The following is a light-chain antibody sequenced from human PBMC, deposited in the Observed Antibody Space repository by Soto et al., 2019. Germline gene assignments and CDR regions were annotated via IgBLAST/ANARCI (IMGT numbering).Light chain of an antibody. CDR2: GAS. J-gene: IGKJ1*01. CDR1: QSVSSSY. V-gene: IGKV3-15*01. CDR3: QQYNNWPPWT. Sequence: IVLTQSPCSLSLSPGDRATLSCRASQSVSSSYLAWFRQKPGQAPRLLIYGASTRATGIPARFSGSGSGTEFTLTISSLQSEDFAVYYCQQYNNWPPWTFGQGTKVDIK.